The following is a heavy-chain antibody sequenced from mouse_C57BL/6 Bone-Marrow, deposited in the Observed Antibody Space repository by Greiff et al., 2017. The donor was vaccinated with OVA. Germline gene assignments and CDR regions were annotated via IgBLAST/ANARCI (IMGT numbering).Heavy chain of an antibody. CDR3: ARSGGSSPYWYFDV. D-gene: IGHD1-1*01. Sequence: VQLQESGPELVKPGASVKISCKASGYTFTDYYINWVKQRPGQGLEWIGWIFPGSGSTYYNEKFKGKATLTVDKSSSTAYMLLSSLTSEDSAVYFCARSGGSSPYWYFDVWGTGTTVTVSS. CDR1: GYTFTDYY. CDR2: IFPGSGST. J-gene: IGHJ1*03. V-gene: IGHV1-75*01.